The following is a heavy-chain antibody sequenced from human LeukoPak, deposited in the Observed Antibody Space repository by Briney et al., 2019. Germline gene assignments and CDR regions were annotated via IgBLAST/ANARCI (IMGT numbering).Heavy chain of an antibody. J-gene: IGHJ3*02. V-gene: IGHV3-30-3*01. CDR2: ISYDGSNK. CDR1: GFTFSSHA. CDR3: AILGGDAFDI. D-gene: IGHD2-8*02. Sequence: PGGSLRLFCAASGFTFSSHAMHWVRQAPGKGLEWVAVISYDGSNKYYADSVKSRFTISRDNSMYTRYLQMHSLRAEDTAVYYCAILGGDAFDIWGQRTMVTVSS.